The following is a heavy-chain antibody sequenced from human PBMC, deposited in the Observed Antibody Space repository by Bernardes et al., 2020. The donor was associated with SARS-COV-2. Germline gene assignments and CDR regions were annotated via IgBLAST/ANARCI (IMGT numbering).Heavy chain of an antibody. Sequence: SMEVCWEASGYSFTGYYIHWVRQDPCQGLDWMGWIHPNTGDTTYAQNFQGRVTLTSDTSINTAYMAVSRLMSDDTAVYYCVAVTWSQRDGFDIWGQGTMVTVSS. CDR3: VAVTWSQRDGFDI. D-gene: IGHD6-19*01. CDR1: GYSFTGYY. V-gene: IGHV1-2*02. CDR2: IHPNTGDT. J-gene: IGHJ3*02.